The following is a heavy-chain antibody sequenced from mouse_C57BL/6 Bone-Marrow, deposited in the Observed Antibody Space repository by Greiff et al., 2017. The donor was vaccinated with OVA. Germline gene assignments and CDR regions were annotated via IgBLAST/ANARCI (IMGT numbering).Heavy chain of an antibody. Sequence: QVQLKQSGAELVRPGASVTLSCKASGYTFTDYEMHWVKQTPVHGLEWIGAIDPETGGTAYNQKFKGKAILTADKSSSTAYMELRSLTSEDSAVYYCTTYYSNLDYWGQGTTLTVSS. D-gene: IGHD2-5*01. CDR2: IDPETGGT. V-gene: IGHV1-15*01. J-gene: IGHJ2*01. CDR3: TTYYSNLDY. CDR1: GYTFTDYE.